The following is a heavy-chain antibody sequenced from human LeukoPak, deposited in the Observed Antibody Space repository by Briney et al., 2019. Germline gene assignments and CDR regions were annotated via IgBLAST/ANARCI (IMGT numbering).Heavy chain of an antibody. CDR3: AKDGWSSSSVGYYFYMDV. J-gene: IGHJ6*03. Sequence: PGGSLRLSCAASGFTFSSYAMSCVRQAPGKGLECVSAISGSGGSTYYADSVKGRFSNSRDNSKNTLYLQMHSLRAEDTAVYYCAKDGWSSSSVGYYFYMDVWGKGTTVTVSS. D-gene: IGHD6-6*01. CDR1: GFTFSSYA. CDR2: ISGSGGST. V-gene: IGHV3-23*01.